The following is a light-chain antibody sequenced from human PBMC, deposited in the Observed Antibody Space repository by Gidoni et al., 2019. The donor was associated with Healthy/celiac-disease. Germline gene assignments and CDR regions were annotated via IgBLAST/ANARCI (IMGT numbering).Light chain of an antibody. CDR3: QQANSFPIT. J-gene: IGKJ5*01. Sequence: DIPMTQSPSSVSASVGDRVTITCRASKGISSWLAWYHQKPGKAPKLPIYAASSLQSGVPSRFSGSGSGTDFTLTISSLQPEDFATYYCQQANSFPITFGQGTRLEIK. V-gene: IGKV1D-12*01. CDR1: KGISSW. CDR2: AAS.